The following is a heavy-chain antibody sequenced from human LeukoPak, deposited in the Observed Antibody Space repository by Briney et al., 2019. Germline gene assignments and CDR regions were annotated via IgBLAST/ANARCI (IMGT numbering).Heavy chain of an antibody. J-gene: IGHJ4*02. V-gene: IGHV3-30*04. CDR1: GFTFSSYA. CDR2: ISYDGNNK. CDR3: AKDKSVRYSGSFTYGDYFDY. Sequence: GGSLRLSCAASGFTFSSYAMSWVRQAPGKGLEWVAVISYDGNNKYYADSVKGRFTISRDNSKNTLYLQMNSLRAEDTAVYYCAKDKSVRYSGSFTYGDYFDYWGQGTLVTVSS. D-gene: IGHD1-26*01.